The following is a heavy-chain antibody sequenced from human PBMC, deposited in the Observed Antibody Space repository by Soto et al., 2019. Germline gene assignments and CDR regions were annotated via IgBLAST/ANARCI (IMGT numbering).Heavy chain of an antibody. D-gene: IGHD2-2*01. J-gene: IGHJ3*01. CDR3: AKDRGYCDSSSCYLGHAFDV. Sequence: GGSLRLSCAASGFTFISFGIHWVRQAPGKGLEWVAVISHDGRSKFYGDSVKGRFTVSRDNSKNILSLEMNSLRAEDTAVYYCAKDRGYCDSSSCYLGHAFDVWGQGTMVTVSS. CDR2: ISHDGRSK. CDR1: GFTFISFG. V-gene: IGHV3-30*18.